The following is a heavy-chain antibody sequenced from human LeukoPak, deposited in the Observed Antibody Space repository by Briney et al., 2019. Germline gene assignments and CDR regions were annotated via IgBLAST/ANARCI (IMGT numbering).Heavy chain of an antibody. Sequence: SETLSLTCTVSGGSISSSSYYWGWIRQPPGKGLEWIGSIYYSGSTYYNPSLKSRVTISVDTSKNQFSLKLSSVTAADTAVYYCARRQSDYYDSSGYYPFDYWGQGTLVTVSS. J-gene: IGHJ4*02. CDR3: ARRQSDYYDSSGYYPFDY. V-gene: IGHV4-39*01. CDR2: IYYSGST. D-gene: IGHD3-22*01. CDR1: GGSISSSSYY.